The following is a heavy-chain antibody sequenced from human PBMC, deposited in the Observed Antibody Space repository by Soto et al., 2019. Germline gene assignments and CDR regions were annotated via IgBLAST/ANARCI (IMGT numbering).Heavy chain of an antibody. J-gene: IGHJ6*03. CDR2: ISGSGGTT. CDR3: AKMKSGTRGGSYYFYMDA. V-gene: IGHV3-23*01. D-gene: IGHD3-10*01. Sequence: GGSLRLSCAASGFTFSNQAMSWVRQAPGKGLEWVSIISGSGGTTYYANSVKGRFTISRDNSKNTLYLQMNSLRVEDTAVYYCAKMKSGTRGGSYYFYMDAWGKGTTVTVSS. CDR1: GFTFSNQA.